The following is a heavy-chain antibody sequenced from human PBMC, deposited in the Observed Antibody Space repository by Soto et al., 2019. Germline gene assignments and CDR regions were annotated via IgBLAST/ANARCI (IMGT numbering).Heavy chain of an antibody. CDR1: GFTFNTYA. Sequence: EVQLLESGGGLVQPGGSLRLSCAASGFTFNTYAMTWVRQAPGKGLEWVSVISGSGGSTAYADSVWGRFTISRDKSKSTLDLKMDSLSAEATAVYYCAKLSSGNSWRAYVDCWGEGTLVTVSS. CDR2: ISGSGGST. V-gene: IGHV3-23*01. J-gene: IGHJ4*02. D-gene: IGHD6-13*01. CDR3: AKLSSGNSWRAYVDC.